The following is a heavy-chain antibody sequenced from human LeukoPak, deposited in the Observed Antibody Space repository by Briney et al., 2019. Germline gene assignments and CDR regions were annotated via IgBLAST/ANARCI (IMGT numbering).Heavy chain of an antibody. V-gene: IGHV3-30-3*01. J-gene: IGHJ4*02. CDR3: ARDPPMGYCSGGSCYYFDY. D-gene: IGHD2-15*01. CDR2: ISYDGSNK. Sequence: PGGSLRLSCAASGFTFSSYAMHWVRQAPGKGLEWVAVISYDGSNKYYAGSVKGRFTISRDNSKNTLYLQMNSLRAEDTAVYYCARDPPMGYCSGGSCYYFDYWGQGTLVTVSS. CDR1: GFTFSSYA.